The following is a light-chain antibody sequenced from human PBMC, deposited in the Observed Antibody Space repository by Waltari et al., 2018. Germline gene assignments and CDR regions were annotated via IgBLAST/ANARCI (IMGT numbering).Light chain of an antibody. J-gene: IGLJ7*01. CDR1: SALNLGPYR. Sequence: AVLTQPSSLSATPGASASLTCTLRSALNLGPYRIYWYQQKPGSPPQDRLRYKSDSDKQQGSGVPSRFSGSKDVSANAGILLISGLQSEDEADYYCMIWHGSAALFGGGTQLTVL. CDR2: YKSDSDK. CDR3: MIWHGSAAL. V-gene: IGLV5-45*03.